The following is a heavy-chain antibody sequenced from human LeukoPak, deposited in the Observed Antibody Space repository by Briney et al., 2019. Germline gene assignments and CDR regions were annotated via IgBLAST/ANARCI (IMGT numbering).Heavy chain of an antibody. V-gene: IGHV3-30-3*01. Sequence: RAGGSLRLSCAASGFTFSSYAMHWVRQAPGKGLEWVAVISYDGSNKYYADSVKGRFTISRDNSKNTLYLQMNSLRAEDTAVYYCARVRAGYFDYWGQGTLVTVSS. CDR1: GFTFSSYA. CDR2: ISYDGSNK. D-gene: IGHD6-13*01. J-gene: IGHJ4*02. CDR3: ARVRAGYFDY.